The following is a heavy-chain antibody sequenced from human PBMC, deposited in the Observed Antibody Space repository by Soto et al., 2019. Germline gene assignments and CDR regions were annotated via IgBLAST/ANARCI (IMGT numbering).Heavy chain of an antibody. CDR3: ARDLAPDTVTEPSFDY. CDR2: ISSSSSYI. Sequence: GGSLRLSCAASGFTFSSYSMNWVRQAPGKGLEWVSSISSSSSYIYYADSVKGRFTISRDNAKNSLYLQMNSLRAEDTAVYYCARDLAPDTVTEPSFDYWGQGTLVTVSS. D-gene: IGHD4-17*01. J-gene: IGHJ4*02. CDR1: GFTFSSYS. V-gene: IGHV3-21*01.